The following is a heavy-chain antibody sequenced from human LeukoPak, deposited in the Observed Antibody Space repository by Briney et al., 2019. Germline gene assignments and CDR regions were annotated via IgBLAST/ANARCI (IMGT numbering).Heavy chain of an antibody. Sequence: ASVKVSCKASGYTFTSYGISWGRQAPGHGVKWMGWITAYNVNRNYAQKLQGRVTMTTDTSTSTAYMELRSLRSDDTPVYYCAREQYYYDNSGYYDFWGQGTQVTVSS. CDR1: GYTFTSYG. CDR3: AREQYYYDNSGYYDF. CDR2: ITAYNVNR. V-gene: IGHV1-18*01. J-gene: IGHJ4*02. D-gene: IGHD3-22*01.